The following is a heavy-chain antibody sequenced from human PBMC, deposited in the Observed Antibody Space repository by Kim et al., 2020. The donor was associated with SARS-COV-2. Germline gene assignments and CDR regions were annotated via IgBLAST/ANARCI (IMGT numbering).Heavy chain of an antibody. J-gene: IGHJ3*02. CDR1: GGSVINSNW. Sequence: SETLSLTCAVSGGSVINSNWWTWVRQAPGKGLEWIGEIYHSGNTNLHPSLRSRIIISLDKSKNQFSLNLTSVTAADTAIYYCARGYYESSGYAFDIWGQGTMVSVSS. D-gene: IGHD3-22*01. CDR3: ARGYYESSGYAFDI. CDR2: IYHSGNT. V-gene: IGHV4-4*02.